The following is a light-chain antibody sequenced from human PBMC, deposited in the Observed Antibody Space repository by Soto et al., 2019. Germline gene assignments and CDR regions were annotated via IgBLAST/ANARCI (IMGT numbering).Light chain of an antibody. CDR3: QAWDTSTVV. CDR2: QDT. CDR1: KLGDKY. J-gene: IGLJ2*01. Sequence: SYELTQPPLVSVSPGQTDSITCSGDKLGDKYASWYQLKPGQSPVLVIYQDTKRPSGIPERFSGSNSGTTATLSISGTQAMDEADYYCQAWDTSTVVFGGGTKLTVL. V-gene: IGLV3-1*01.